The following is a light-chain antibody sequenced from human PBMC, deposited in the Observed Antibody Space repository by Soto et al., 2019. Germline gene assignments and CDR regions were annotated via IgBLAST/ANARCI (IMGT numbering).Light chain of an antibody. CDR1: QSLVHSDGNSY. Sequence: DVLMTQSPLSLPDTLGQPASVSCRSSQSLVHSDGNSYLSWFQQRPGQSPRRLIYNVSNRDSGGTDRLSGSGSDTDVTLKISRVEAEDVGVYFCMQGTQWPYTFGQGTQLEI. CDR3: MQGTQWPYT. J-gene: IGKJ2*01. V-gene: IGKV2-30*02. CDR2: NVS.